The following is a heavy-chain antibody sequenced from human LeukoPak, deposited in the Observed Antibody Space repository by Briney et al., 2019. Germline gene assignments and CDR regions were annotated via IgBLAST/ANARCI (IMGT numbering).Heavy chain of an antibody. CDR1: GFSLTESS. CDR3: AGGPPGQLYDY. Sequence: GASVKVSCKVSGFSLTESSLHWVRQAPGKGLQWMGGTDPEDGETIYAQKFQGRVTMTEDTSTDTAYMELSSLRSEDTAVYYCAGGPPGQLYDYWGQGTLVTVSS. J-gene: IGHJ4*02. D-gene: IGHD6-6*01. V-gene: IGHV1-24*01. CDR2: TDPEDGET.